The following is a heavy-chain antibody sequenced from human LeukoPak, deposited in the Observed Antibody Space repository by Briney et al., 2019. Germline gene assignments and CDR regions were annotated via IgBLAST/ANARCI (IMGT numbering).Heavy chain of an antibody. CDR1: GGSIRSSYYY. J-gene: IGHJ5*02. V-gene: IGHV4-39*01. CDR2: IYYSGST. CDR3: ARLENFSSGWADSWFDP. Sequence: PSETLSLTCTVSGGSIRSSYYYWGWIRQPPGKGLEWIGSIYYSGSTYYNPSLKSRVTISVDTSKNQFSLKLSSVTAADTAVYYCARLENFSSGWADSWFDPWGQGTLVTVSS. D-gene: IGHD6-19*01.